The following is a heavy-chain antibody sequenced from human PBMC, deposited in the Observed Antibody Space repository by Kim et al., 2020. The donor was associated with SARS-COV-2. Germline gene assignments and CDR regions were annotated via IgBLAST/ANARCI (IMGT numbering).Heavy chain of an antibody. CDR3: ARATSSGTTDY. V-gene: IGHV4-34*01. J-gene: IGHJ4*02. Sequence: TNYNPSLKSRVTISVDTSKHQFSLKLSSVPAADTAVYYCARATSSGTTDYWGQGTLVTVSS. D-gene: IGHD1-26*01. CDR2: T.